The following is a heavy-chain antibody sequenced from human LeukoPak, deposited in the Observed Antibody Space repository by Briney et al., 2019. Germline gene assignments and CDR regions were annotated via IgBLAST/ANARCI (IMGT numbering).Heavy chain of an antibody. CDR3: ARGVTMIVVVIHDWYFDL. CDR1: GDSIRSGSYY. CDR2: IYYSRST. Sequence: SETLSLTCTVSGDSIRSGSYYWGWIRQPPGKGLEWIGSIYYSRSTYYNPSLKSRVTISVDTSKNQFSLKLGSVTAADTAVYYCARGVTMIVVVIHDWYFDLWGRGTLVTVSS. J-gene: IGHJ2*01. V-gene: IGHV4-39*01. D-gene: IGHD3-22*01.